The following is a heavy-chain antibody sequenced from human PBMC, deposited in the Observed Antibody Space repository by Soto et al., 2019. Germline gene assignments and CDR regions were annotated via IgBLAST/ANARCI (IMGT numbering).Heavy chain of an antibody. Sequence: SLRLSCAASGFTFDDYAMHWVRQAPGKGLEWVSGISWNSGSIGYADSVKGRFTISRDNAKNSLYLQMNSLRAEDTALYYCAKDCSPSMFHSSGYPRGFDYWSQGTLVTVSS. V-gene: IGHV3-9*01. CDR3: AKDCSPSMFHSSGYPRGFDY. D-gene: IGHD3-22*01. CDR1: GFTFDDYA. CDR2: ISWNSGSI. J-gene: IGHJ4*02.